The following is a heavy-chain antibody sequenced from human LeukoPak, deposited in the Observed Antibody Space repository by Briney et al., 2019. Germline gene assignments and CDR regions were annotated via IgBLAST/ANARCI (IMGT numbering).Heavy chain of an antibody. CDR2: INHSGST. V-gene: IGHV4-34*01. Sequence: SETLSLTCAVYGGSFSGYYWSWIRQPPGKGLEWIWEINHSGSTNYNPSLKSRVTISVDTSKNQFSLKLSSVTAADTALYYCARVQAVAETFFDYWGQGTLVTVSS. D-gene: IGHD6-19*01. CDR3: ARVQAVAETFFDY. J-gene: IGHJ4*02. CDR1: GGSFSGYY.